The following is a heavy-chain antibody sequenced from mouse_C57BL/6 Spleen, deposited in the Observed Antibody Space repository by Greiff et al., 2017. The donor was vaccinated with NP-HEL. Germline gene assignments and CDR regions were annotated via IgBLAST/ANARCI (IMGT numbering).Heavy chain of an antibody. V-gene: IGHV6-6*01. D-gene: IGHD1-1*01. J-gene: IGHJ2*01. Sequence: DVKLQESGGGLVQPGGSMKLSCAASGFTFSDAWMDWVRQSPEKGLEWVAEIRNKANNHATYYAESVKGRFTISRDDSKSSVYLQMNSLRAEDTGIYYCTRENPFYYGSSLDYWGQGTTLTVSS. CDR1: GFTFSDAW. CDR2: IRNKANNHAT. CDR3: TRENPFYYGSSLDY.